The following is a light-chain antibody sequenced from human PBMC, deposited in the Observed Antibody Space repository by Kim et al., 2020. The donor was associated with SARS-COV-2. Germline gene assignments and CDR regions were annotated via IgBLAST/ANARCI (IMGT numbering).Light chain of an antibody. CDR1: RSDIGGYSY. V-gene: IGLV2-14*03. J-gene: IGLJ2*01. CDR3: TSYTSSSTWL. CDR2: DVI. Sequence: GQSITISCTGTRSDIGGYSYVSWYQQHPGKAPKLMIYDVIKRPSGVSDRFSGSKSGNTASLTISGLQAEDEADYYCTSYTSSSTWLFGGGTQLTVL.